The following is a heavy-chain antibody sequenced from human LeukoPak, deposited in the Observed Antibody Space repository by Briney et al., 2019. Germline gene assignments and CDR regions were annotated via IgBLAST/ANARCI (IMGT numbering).Heavy chain of an antibody. CDR3: ARDRRNGDTSAAYPFHI. J-gene: IGHJ3*02. Sequence: KPSETLSLTCTVSGGPISRYHGSWIRQPAGKGLEWIGRIYTSGSTNYNPSLKSRVTMSVDTSKNQFSLKLSSVTAADTAVYYCARDRRNGDTSAAYPFHIWGQGTMVTVSS. D-gene: IGHD4-17*01. CDR2: IYTSGST. CDR1: GGPISRYH. V-gene: IGHV4-4*07.